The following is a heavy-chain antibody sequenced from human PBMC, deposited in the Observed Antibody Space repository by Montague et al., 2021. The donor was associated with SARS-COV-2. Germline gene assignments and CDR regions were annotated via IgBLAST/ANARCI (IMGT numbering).Heavy chain of an antibody. CDR3: ARSHSGSYSGYFDY. D-gene: IGHD1-26*01. V-gene: IGHV4-59*01. CDR1: GGSISSYY. CDR2: IYYSGST. Sequence: SETLSLTCTVSGGSISSYYWSWIRQPPGKGLEWIGYIYYSGSTNYNPSLKSRVTISVDTSKNQFSLKLSSVTAADTAVYYCARSHSGSYSGYFDYWGQGTLVTVSS. J-gene: IGHJ4*02.